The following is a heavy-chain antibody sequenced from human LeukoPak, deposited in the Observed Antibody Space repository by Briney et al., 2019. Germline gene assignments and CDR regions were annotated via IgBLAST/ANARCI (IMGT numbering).Heavy chain of an antibody. CDR3: TRYNNDHFDY. CDR2: IAYDGSRA. J-gene: IGHJ4*02. D-gene: IGHD1-14*01. V-gene: IGHV3-33*01. Sequence: GGSLRLSCAGSGFTFGGYGMHWFRQTPGKGLEWVAVIAYDGSRAFYADSVKGRFTISRDNSKNTMFVQMDDLRAEDTAVYYCTRYNNDHFDYWGQGTLVTVSS. CDR1: GFTFGGYG.